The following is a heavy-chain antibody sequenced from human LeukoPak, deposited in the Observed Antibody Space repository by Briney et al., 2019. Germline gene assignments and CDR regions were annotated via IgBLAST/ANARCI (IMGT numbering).Heavy chain of an antibody. CDR3: ARDLEYFHH. CDR2: ISSRSSDI. V-gene: IGHV3-21*01. CDR1: GFTFSSYT. Sequence: GGSLRLSCVASGFTFSSYTINWVRQAPGKGLEWISSISSRSSDIYYADSVKGRFTVSRDNAKNSLYLQMNSLRAEDTAVYYCARDLEYFHHWGQGTLVTVSS. J-gene: IGHJ1*01.